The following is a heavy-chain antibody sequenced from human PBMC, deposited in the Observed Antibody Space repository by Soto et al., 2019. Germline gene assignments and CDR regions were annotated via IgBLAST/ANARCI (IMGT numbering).Heavy chain of an antibody. Sequence: PGGSLRLSCAASGFTFNDYSMIWIRQAPGKGLEWVSYIGPSDSHIYYADSVKGRFTISRDNPQNSVYLQMNSLKAEDTAFYYCGRPLSVAPLFVDFWGPGTLVTVSS. J-gene: IGHJ4*02. CDR2: IGPSDSHI. D-gene: IGHD2-15*01. V-gene: IGHV3-11*01. CDR3: GRPLSVAPLFVDF. CDR1: GFTFNDYS.